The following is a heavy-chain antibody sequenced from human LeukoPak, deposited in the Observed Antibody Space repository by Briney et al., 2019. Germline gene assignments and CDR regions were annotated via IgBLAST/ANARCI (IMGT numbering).Heavy chain of an antibody. CDR3: ARPAGGSWLRPTYYFDY. CDR1: GGTFSSYA. V-gene: IGHV1-69*13. D-gene: IGHD6-13*01. Sequence: GASVKVSCKASGGTFSSYAISWVRQAPGQGLEWMGGIIPIFGTANYAQKFQGRVTITADESTSTAYMELSSLRSEDTAVYYCARPAGGSWLRPTYYFDYWGQGTLVTVSS. CDR2: IIPIFGTA. J-gene: IGHJ4*02.